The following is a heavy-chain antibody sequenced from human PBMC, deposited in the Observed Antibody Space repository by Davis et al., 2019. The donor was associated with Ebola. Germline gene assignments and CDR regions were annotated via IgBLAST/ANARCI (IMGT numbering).Heavy chain of an antibody. CDR3: ARNTAMVVGSYYYYGMDV. V-gene: IGHV3-21*01. J-gene: IGHJ6*02. CDR1: GFTFSSYA. Sequence: PGGSLRLSCTASGFTFSSYAMSWVRQGPGKGLEWVSTISSSSSYIYYADSVKGRFTISRDNAKNSLYLQMNSLRAEDTAVYYCARNTAMVVGSYYYYGMDVWGQGTTVTVSS. CDR2: ISSSSSYI. D-gene: IGHD5-18*01.